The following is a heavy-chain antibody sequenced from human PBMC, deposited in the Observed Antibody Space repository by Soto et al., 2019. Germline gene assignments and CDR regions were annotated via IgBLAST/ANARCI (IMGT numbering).Heavy chain of an antibody. CDR2: MRYDGSNE. Sequence: QVQLVESGGGVVQPGRSLRLSCAASGFTFSSYGMHWVRQAPGKGLEWVAAMRYDGSNEYYADSVKGRFSISRDTSKNTLYLQMNSLRVEDTAVYYCARPSYYDASAFGYWGQGTLVTVSS. V-gene: IGHV3-33*03. J-gene: IGHJ4*02. CDR1: GFTFSSYG. D-gene: IGHD3-22*01. CDR3: ARPSYYDASAFGY.